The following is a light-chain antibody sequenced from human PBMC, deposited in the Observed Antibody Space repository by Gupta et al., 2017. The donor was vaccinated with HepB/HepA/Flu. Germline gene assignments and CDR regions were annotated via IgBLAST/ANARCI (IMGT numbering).Light chain of an antibody. J-gene: IGKJ3*01. CDR3: QQRSSLFT. V-gene: IGKV3-11*01. Sequence: EIALTPSPATLSLSPGERATRSFRASQSVSSYLERYQQRPVQAPMLLIYDASNCANGIPNRFSGRGSETDLTLTSMRRETEDFDVYFGQQRSSLFTFGPGTKVDIK. CDR2: DAS. CDR1: QSVSSY.